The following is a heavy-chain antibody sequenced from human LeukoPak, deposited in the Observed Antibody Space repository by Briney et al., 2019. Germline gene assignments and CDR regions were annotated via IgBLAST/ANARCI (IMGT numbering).Heavy chain of an antibody. CDR3: AKDIGAGTAGFPFDY. CDR2: ISGNGDST. J-gene: IGHJ4*02. D-gene: IGHD2-21*02. Sequence: HPGGSLRLSCAASGFTFDDYAMHWVRQAPGKGLEWVSLISGNGDSTYYGDSVKGRFSISRVNIKNSLYLQMNSLRTEDTALYYCAKDIGAGTAGFPFDYWGQGTRVTVSS. CDR1: GFTFDDYA. V-gene: IGHV3-43*02.